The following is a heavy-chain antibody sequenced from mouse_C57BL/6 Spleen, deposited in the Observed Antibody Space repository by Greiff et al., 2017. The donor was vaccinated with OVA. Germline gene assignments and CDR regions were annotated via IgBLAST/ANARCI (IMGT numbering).Heavy chain of an antibody. J-gene: IGHJ2*01. CDR1: GFTFSSYG. V-gene: IGHV5-6*02. Sequence: EVMLVESGGDLVKPGGSLKLSCAASGFTFSSYGMSWVRQTPDKRLEWVATISSGGSYTYYPDSVKGRFTISRDNAKNTLYLQMSSLKSEDTAMYYCARPYYYGSTHVPPFDYWGQGTTLTVSS. CDR2: ISSGGSYT. D-gene: IGHD1-1*01. CDR3: ARPYYYGSTHVPPFDY.